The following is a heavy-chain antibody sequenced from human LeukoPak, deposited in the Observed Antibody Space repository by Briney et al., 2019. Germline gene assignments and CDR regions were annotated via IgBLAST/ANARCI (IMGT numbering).Heavy chain of an antibody. CDR2: INHSGST. Sequence: SETLSLTCAVYGGSFSGYYWSWIRQPPGKGLEWIGEINHSGSTNYNPSLKSRVTISVDTSKNQFSLKLSSVTAADTAVYYCARGPSADYGDYVEYFQHWGQGTLVTVSS. D-gene: IGHD4-17*01. J-gene: IGHJ1*01. CDR3: ARGPSADYGDYVEYFQH. CDR1: GGSFSGYY. V-gene: IGHV4-34*01.